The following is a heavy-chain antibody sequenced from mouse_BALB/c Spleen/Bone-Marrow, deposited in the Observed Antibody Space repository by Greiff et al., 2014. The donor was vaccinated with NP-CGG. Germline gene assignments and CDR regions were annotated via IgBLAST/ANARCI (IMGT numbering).Heavy chain of an antibody. CDR3: ARDQVYYYGSSYGYFDV. D-gene: IGHD1-1*01. Sequence: EVNVVESGGGLVQPGGPRKLSCAASGFTFSDYGMAWVRQAPGKGPEWVAFISNLAYSIYYADTVTGRFTISRENAKNTLYLEMSSLRSEDTAMYYCARDQVYYYGSSYGYFDVWGAGTTVTVSS. V-gene: IGHV5-15*02. J-gene: IGHJ1*01. CDR2: ISNLAYSI. CDR1: GFTFSDYG.